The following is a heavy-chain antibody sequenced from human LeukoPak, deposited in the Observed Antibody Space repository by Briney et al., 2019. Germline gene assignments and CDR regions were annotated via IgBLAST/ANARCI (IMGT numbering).Heavy chain of an antibody. CDR3: ARAFAL. J-gene: IGHJ4*02. Sequence: GGSLRLSCAASGFTFSSYAMHWVRQAPGKGLEWVAVISYDGSNKYYADSVKGRFTISRDNAKNTLYLQMNSLRAEDTAVYYCARAFALRGQGTLVTVSS. D-gene: IGHD2-21*01. CDR1: GFTFSSYA. CDR2: ISYDGSNK. V-gene: IGHV3-30*04.